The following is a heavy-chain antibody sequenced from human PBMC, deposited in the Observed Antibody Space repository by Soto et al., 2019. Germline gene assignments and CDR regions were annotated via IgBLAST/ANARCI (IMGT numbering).Heavy chain of an antibody. Sequence: GGSLRLSCAASGFTFSSYGMHWVRQAQGMGLEWVAVIWYDGSNKYYADSVKGRFTISRDNSKNTLYLQMNSLRAEDTAVYYCARAILQNTYYDFWGGEGMDVWGQGTTVTVSS. V-gene: IGHV3-30*19. CDR3: ARAILQNTYYDFWGGEGMDV. CDR1: GFTFSSYG. J-gene: IGHJ6*02. CDR2: IWYDGSNK. D-gene: IGHD3-3*01.